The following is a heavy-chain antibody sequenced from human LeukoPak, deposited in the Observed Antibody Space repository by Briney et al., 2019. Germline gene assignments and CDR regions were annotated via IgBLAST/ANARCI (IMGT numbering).Heavy chain of an antibody. CDR1: GGSISSYY. CDR2: IFYIGST. CDR3: ARHPSVAGTKGGFDH. Sequence: SETLSLTCTVSGGSISSYYWSWIRQSPGKALEWIGYIFYIGSTNYNPSLKSRVTISVDTSKNQFSLKLSSVTAADTAVYYCARHPSVAGTKGGFDHWGQGTLVTVSS. V-gene: IGHV4-59*08. D-gene: IGHD6-19*01. J-gene: IGHJ4*02.